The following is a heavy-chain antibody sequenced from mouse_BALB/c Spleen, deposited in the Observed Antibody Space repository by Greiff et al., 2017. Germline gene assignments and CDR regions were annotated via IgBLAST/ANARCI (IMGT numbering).Heavy chain of an antibody. CDR2: ISDGGSYT. CDR3: ARDGGTFYAMDY. V-gene: IGHV5-4*02. Sequence: EVNVVESGGGLVKPGGSLKLSCAASGFTFSDYYMYWVRQTPEKRLEWVATISDGGSYTYYPDSVKGRFTISRDNAKNNLYLQMSSLKSEDTAMYYCARDGGTFYAMDYWGQGTSVTVSS. CDR1: GFTFSDYY. D-gene: IGHD3-3*01. J-gene: IGHJ4*01.